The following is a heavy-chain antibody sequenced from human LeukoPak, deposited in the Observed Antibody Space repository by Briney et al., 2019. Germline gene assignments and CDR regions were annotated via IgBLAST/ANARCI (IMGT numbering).Heavy chain of an antibody. CDR2: IRSKANSYAT. CDR1: GFTFSGSA. J-gene: IGHJ4*02. D-gene: IGHD4-17*01. CDR3: TRLGYGDYDGNFDY. V-gene: IGHV3-73*01. Sequence: GGSLKLSCAASGFTFSGSAMHWVRQASGKGLEWVGRIRSKANSYATAYAASVKGRFTISRDDSKNTAYLQMNSLKTEDTAVYYCTRLGYGDYDGNFDYWGQGTLVTVSS.